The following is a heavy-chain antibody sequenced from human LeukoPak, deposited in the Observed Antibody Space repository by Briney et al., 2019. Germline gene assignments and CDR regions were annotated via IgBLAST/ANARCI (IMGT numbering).Heavy chain of an antibody. CDR1: GYTFTGYD. V-gene: IGHV1-2*02. CDR3: ARVSFGYYSCFYFLHALVL. Sequence: ASVKVSCKASGYTFTGYDINWVRQAPGQGLEWMGWINPNSGGTKCAQNFQGRVTMTRDTSISTAYMELSRLRSDDTAVYYCARVSFGYYSCFYFLHALVLWLRGAMVTVSS. D-gene: IGHD3-22*01. J-gene: IGHJ3*01. CDR2: INPNSGGT.